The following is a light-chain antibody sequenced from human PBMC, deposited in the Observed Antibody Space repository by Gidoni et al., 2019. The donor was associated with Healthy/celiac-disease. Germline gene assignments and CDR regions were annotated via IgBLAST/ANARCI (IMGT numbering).Light chain of an antibody. CDR3: QQYTSYT. CDR2: DAS. J-gene: IGKJ2*01. CDR1: QSISSW. Sequence: DIQMTQSPSTLSASVGDRVTSTCRASQSISSWLAWYQQKPGKAPKLLIYDASSLESGVPSRFSGSGSGTEFTLTISSLQPDDFATYYCQQYTSYTFGQGTKLEIK. V-gene: IGKV1-5*01.